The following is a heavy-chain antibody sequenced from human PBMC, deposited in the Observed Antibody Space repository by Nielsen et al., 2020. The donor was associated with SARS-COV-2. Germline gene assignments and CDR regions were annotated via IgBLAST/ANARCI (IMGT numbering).Heavy chain of an antibody. CDR1: GITFRNAW. CDR2: IKAKTDGETT. J-gene: IGHJ6*02. CDR3: STGGVAAVGTYYYYYGMDV. D-gene: IGHD6-13*01. Sequence: GESLKISCVASGITFRNAWMTWVRQAPGKGLEWVGRIKAKTDGETTVYAAPVQGRFTISRDDSEMTLYLQMDSLEIEDTGVYYCSTGGVAAVGTYYYYYGMDVWGQGTTVAVSS. V-gene: IGHV3-15*01.